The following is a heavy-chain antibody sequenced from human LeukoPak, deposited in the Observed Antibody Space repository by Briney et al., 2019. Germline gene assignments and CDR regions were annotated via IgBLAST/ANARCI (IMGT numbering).Heavy chain of an antibody. CDR1: GFTFSNYA. Sequence: GGSLRLSCAASGFTFSNYALTWVRQAPGKGLEWVSGISGSGDSTYLSDSVKGRFTISRDNSKNTVSLQMNSLRPEDTAIYYCAKDGVVNRFYYYMDVWGKGTTVTVS. V-gene: IGHV3-23*01. CDR3: AKDGVVNRFYYYMDV. D-gene: IGHD3-3*01. J-gene: IGHJ6*03. CDR2: ISGSGDST.